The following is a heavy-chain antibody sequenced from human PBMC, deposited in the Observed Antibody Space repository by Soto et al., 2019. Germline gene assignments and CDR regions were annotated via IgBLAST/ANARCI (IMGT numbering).Heavy chain of an antibody. J-gene: IGHJ4*02. CDR1: GGSFSGYY. CDR2: INHSGST. Sequence: SETLSLTCAVYGGSFSGYYWSWIRQPPGKGLEWIGEINHSGSTNYNPSLKSRVTISVDTSKNQFSLKLSSVTAADTAVYYCARGRVAGYWGQGTLVTVSS. V-gene: IGHV4-34*01. CDR3: ARGRVAGY. D-gene: IGHD2-15*01.